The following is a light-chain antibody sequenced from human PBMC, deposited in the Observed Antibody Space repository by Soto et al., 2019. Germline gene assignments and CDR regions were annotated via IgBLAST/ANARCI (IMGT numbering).Light chain of an antibody. V-gene: IGKV3-11*01. Sequence: EIVXTXSPATLSLSPGERATLSCRASQSVRNDLVWYHQKPGQAPRVLIYSASNRATGIPARFSGSGSGTDFTLTISSLEPEDFAVYYCQQRTNWPPTFGGGTKVEMK. CDR3: QQRTNWPPT. J-gene: IGKJ4*01. CDR1: QSVRND. CDR2: SAS.